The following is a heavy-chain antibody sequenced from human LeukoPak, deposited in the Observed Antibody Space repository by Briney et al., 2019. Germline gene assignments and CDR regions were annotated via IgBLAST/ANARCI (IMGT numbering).Heavy chain of an antibody. CDR3: ASLGGSGWSVGGYYYGMDV. D-gene: IGHD6-19*01. CDR1: GFTFSSYS. Sequence: GGSLRLSCAASGFTFSSYSMNWVRQAPGKGLEWVSSISSSSSSYIYYADSVKGRFTISRDNAKNSLYLQMNSLRAEDTAVYYCASLGGSGWSVGGYYYGMDVWGQGTTDTVSS. J-gene: IGHJ6*02. V-gene: IGHV3-21*01. CDR2: ISSSSSSYI.